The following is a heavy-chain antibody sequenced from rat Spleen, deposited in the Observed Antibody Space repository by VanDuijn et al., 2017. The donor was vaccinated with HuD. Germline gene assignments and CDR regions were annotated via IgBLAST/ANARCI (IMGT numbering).Heavy chain of an antibody. CDR1: GFTFSNYG. D-gene: IGHD1-12*02. V-gene: IGHV5-29*01. Sequence: EVQLVESGGGLVQPGRSLKLSCAASGFTFSNYGMAWVRQAPTKGLEWVASISYDGLVPYYRDSVKGRCTISRDNSESTLYLQMDSLRSEDTATYYCARHRLYFDDGSYYHSRVMDAWGQGASVTVSS. CDR3: ARHRLYFDDGSYYHSRVMDA. J-gene: IGHJ4*01. CDR2: ISYDGLVP.